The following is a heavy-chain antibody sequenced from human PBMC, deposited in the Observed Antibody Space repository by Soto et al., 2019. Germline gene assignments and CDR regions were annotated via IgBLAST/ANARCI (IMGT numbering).Heavy chain of an antibody. CDR2: IKSKAHGGTT. D-gene: IGHD2-15*01. CDR3: ASSRDSGGLGGCNS. Sequence: EVQLEESGGGLIKPGESLTLSCAASDFILSDAWMKWVRQAPGKGLEWVGGIKSKAHGGTTDYAAPLKGRFTVLSDDSKNPLYLQMNNRPSEYTSMSFCASSRDSGGLGGCNSCGKAAVVTVSS. V-gene: IGHV3-15*07. CDR1: DFILSDAW. J-gene: IGHJ4*02.